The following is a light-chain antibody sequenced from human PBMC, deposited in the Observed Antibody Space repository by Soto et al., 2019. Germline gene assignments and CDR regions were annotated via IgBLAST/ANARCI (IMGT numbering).Light chain of an antibody. J-gene: IGKJ4*01. CDR3: QQYHNYPVT. V-gene: IGKV1-16*02. CDR1: QDISNH. CDR2: DAS. Sequence: DLQMSQSPSSLSAAVGDRVSITCRASQDISNHLGWFQQKPGKAPQSLIFDASNLQAGVPSKFSGSGSGTDFTLTISSVQPEDFGTYYCQQYHNYPVTFGGGTEVEIK.